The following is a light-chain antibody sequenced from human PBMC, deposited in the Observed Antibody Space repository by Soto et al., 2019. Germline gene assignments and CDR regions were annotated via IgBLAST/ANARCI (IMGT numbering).Light chain of an antibody. CDR1: QGISNY. CDR3: QKYKSVPFT. V-gene: IGKV1-27*01. Sequence: DIQMTQSPSSLSASVGDRVTITCRASQGISNYLAWYQEKPGKVPKLLIYAASTLQSGVPSRFSGSGSETNFPLTIRSLPPEYVATYYCQKYKSVPFTFGPGTKVDIK. CDR2: AAS. J-gene: IGKJ3*01.